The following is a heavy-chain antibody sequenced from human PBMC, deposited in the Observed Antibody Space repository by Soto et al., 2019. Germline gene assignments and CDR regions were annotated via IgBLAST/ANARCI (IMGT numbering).Heavy chain of an antibody. CDR1: GGTFSSYT. V-gene: IGHV1-69*02. Sequence: ASVKVSCKASGGTFSSYTISWVRQAPGQGLEWMGRIIPILGIANYAQKFQGRVTITADKSTSTAYMELSSLRSEDTAVYYCARARGRYCSSTSCYMEYYFDYWGQGTLVTVSS. CDR3: ARARGRYCSSTSCYMEYYFDY. J-gene: IGHJ4*02. CDR2: IIPILGIA. D-gene: IGHD2-2*02.